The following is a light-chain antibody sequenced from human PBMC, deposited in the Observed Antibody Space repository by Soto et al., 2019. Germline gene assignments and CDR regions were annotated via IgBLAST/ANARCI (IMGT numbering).Light chain of an antibody. Sequence: EIVLTQSPGTLSLSPGERATLSCRASQSVSSSFLAWYQQKPGQAPRLLIFVASSRATGIPDRFSGSGSGTDFTLTVSSLEPDDFAVYYCQQYGNSPPYTFGQGTKLEI. CDR3: QQYGNSPPYT. J-gene: IGKJ2*01. CDR2: VAS. V-gene: IGKV3-20*01. CDR1: QSVSSSF.